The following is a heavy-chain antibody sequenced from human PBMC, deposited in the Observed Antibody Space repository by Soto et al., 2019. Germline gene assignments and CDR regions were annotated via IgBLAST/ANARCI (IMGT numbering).Heavy chain of an antibody. CDR3: SRYLPRTMKYSSSPRDYYYYYGMDV. CDR2: ISSSGSTI. V-gene: IGHV3-11*01. D-gene: IGHD6-6*01. J-gene: IGHJ6*02. Sequence: QVQLVESGGGLVKPGGYLRLSCAASGFTFSDYYMNWIRQAPGKGLEWVSYISSSGSTIYYANSVKGRFTISRDNAKNSLYLQMNSLRAEYTAVYYWSRYLPRTMKYSSSPRDYYYYYGMDVWGQGTTVTFSS. CDR1: GFTFSDYY.